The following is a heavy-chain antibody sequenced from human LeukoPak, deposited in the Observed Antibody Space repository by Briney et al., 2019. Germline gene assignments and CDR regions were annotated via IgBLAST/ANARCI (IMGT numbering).Heavy chain of an antibody. V-gene: IGHV3-7*01. Sequence: GGSLRLSCAASGFTFSSHWMSWVRQAPGKGREWVTNIKQDGSEKYDVDSVKGRFTISRDNAKNSLYLQMNSLRGEDTAVYYCARDPYKGATTTSPIDYWGQGTLVTVSS. CDR1: GFTFSSHW. D-gene: IGHD1-26*01. CDR3: ARDPYKGATTTSPIDY. J-gene: IGHJ4*02. CDR2: IKQDGSEK.